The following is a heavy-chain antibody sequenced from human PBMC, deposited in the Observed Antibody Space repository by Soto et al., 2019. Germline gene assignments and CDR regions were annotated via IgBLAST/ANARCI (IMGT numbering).Heavy chain of an antibody. D-gene: IGHD2-15*01. CDR1: GFTFSSYS. J-gene: IGHJ6*02. V-gene: IGHV3-21*01. CDR2: ISSSSSYI. Sequence: GGSLRLSCAASGFTFSSYSMNWVRQAPGKGLEWVSSISSSSSYIYYADSVKGRFTISRDNAKNSLYLQMNSLRAEDTAVYYCARDRDCSGGSCYYYYGMDVWGQGTTVTVS. CDR3: ARDRDCSGGSCYYYYGMDV.